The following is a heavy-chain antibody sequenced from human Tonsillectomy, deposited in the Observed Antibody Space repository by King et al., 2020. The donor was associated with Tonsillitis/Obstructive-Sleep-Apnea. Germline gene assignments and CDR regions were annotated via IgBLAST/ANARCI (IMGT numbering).Heavy chain of an antibody. Sequence: VQLVESGGGVVQPGRSLRLSCAASGFTFSSYGMHWVRQAPGKGLEWVAVISYDGSNKYYADSVKGRFTISRDNSKNTLYLQMNSLRAEDTAVYYCAKPHRTSEVAPAAMPCDYWGQGTLVTVSS. CDR3: AKPHRTSEVAPAAMPCDY. J-gene: IGHJ4*02. D-gene: IGHD2-2*01. CDR2: ISYDGSNK. CDR1: GFTFSSYG. V-gene: IGHV3-30*18.